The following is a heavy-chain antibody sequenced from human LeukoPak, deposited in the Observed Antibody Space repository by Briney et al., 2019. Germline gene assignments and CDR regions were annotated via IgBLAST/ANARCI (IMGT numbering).Heavy chain of an antibody. Sequence: GGSLRLSCAASGFTVSSHYMTWVRQAPGKGLEWVSGIYSSGNTYYADSVKGRFTISRDNSKNTLYLQMNSLRVEDTAVYYCARDIPAPGICFDSWGQGTLVTVSS. J-gene: IGHJ4*02. CDR3: ARDIPAPGICFDS. CDR1: GFTVSSHY. V-gene: IGHV3-66*01. CDR2: IYSSGNT. D-gene: IGHD6-13*01.